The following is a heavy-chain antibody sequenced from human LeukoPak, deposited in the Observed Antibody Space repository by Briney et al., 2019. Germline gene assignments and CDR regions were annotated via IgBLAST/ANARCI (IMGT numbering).Heavy chain of an antibody. D-gene: IGHD3-10*01. CDR2: IYYSGST. CDR1: GGSLSSGDYY. J-gene: IGHJ4*02. V-gene: IGHV4-30-4*01. CDR3: ARDRNYYGSGNYYRYFDF. Sequence: PSQTLSLTCTVSGGSLSSGDYYWSWIRQPPGKGLEWIGYIYYSGSTYSNPSLKSRITISVDTSKNQFSLKLSSVTAADTAVYYCARDRNYYGSGNYYRYFDFWGQGTLVTVSS.